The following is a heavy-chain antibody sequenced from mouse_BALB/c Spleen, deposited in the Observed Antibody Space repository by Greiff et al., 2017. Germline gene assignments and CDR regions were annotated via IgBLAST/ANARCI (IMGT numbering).Heavy chain of an antibody. CDR1: GYSITSDYA. V-gene: IGHV3-2*02. D-gene: IGHD1-1*01. CDR3: ARYDSSWYFDV. CDR2: ISYSGST. Sequence: EVKLEESGPGLVKPSQSLSLTCTVTGYSITSDYAWNWIRQFPGNKLEWMGYISYSGSTSYNPSLKSRISITRDTSKNQFFLQLNSVTTEDTATYYCARYDSSWYFDVWGAGTTVTVSS. J-gene: IGHJ1*01.